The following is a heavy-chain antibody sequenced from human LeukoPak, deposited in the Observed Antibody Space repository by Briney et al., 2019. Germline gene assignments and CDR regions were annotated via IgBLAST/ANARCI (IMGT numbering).Heavy chain of an antibody. J-gene: IGHJ4*02. CDR2: INPNSGGT. CDR1: GYTFTGYY. Sequence: ASVKVSCKASGYTFTGYYMHLVRQAPGQGLEWMGWINPNSGGTNYAQKFQGRVTMTRDTSISTAYMELSRLRSDDTAVYYCARDRISTGIAANWGQGTLVTVSS. CDR3: ARDRISTGIAAN. D-gene: IGHD6-25*01. V-gene: IGHV1-2*02.